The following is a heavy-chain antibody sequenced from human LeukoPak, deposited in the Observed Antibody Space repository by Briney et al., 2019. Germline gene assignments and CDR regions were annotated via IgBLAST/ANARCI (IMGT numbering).Heavy chain of an antibody. D-gene: IGHD1-26*01. CDR1: GFTFDDYA. J-gene: IGHJ3*02. CDR2: ISWNSGSI. V-gene: IGHV3-9*01. Sequence: GRSLRLSCAASGFTFDDYAMHWVRQAPGKGLEWVSGISWNSGSIGYADSEKGRFTISRDNAKNSLYLQMNSLRAEDTALYYCAKGLVGAPLGAFDIWGQGTMVTVSS. CDR3: AKGLVGAPLGAFDI.